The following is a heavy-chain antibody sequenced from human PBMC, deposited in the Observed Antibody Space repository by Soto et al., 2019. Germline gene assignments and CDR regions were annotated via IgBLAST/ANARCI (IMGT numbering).Heavy chain of an antibody. Sequence: LRLSCAASGFTFSSYWMCWVRQAPGKGLEWVANIKQDGTEKYYADFVKGRFTISRDNAKNTLYLQMDSLGADDTAVYYCTRGGTSATYWGLFDYWGQGALVTVSS. CDR3: TRGGTSATYWGLFDY. J-gene: IGHJ4*02. V-gene: IGHV3-7*01. D-gene: IGHD7-27*01. CDR1: GFTFSSYW. CDR2: IKQDGTEK.